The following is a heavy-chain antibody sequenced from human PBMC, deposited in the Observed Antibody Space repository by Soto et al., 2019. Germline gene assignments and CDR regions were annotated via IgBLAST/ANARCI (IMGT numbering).Heavy chain of an antibody. CDR3: AKEVIAARPYYFDY. CDR2: ISASGAYT. J-gene: IGHJ4*02. Sequence: AGGSLRLSCAASGFTFSSYAVSWARQTPGKGLEWVSTISASGAYTYYVDSVKGRFTISRDNSRNTLYLQMRSLRAGDTATYYCAKEVIAARPYYFDYWGQGTLVTVSS. CDR1: GFTFSSYA. D-gene: IGHD6-6*01. V-gene: IGHV3-23*01.